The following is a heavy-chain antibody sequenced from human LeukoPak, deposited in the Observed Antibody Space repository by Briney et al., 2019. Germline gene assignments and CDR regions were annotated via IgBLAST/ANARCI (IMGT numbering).Heavy chain of an antibody. D-gene: IGHD3-22*01. CDR3: ARADYYDSSGYYYGPPGNDAFDI. CDR2: MYYSGST. V-gene: IGHV4-59*01. Sequence: SETLSLTCTVSGGSISSYYWGWIRQPPGKGLEWIGYMYYSGSTNYNPSLKSRVTISVDTSKNQFSLKLSSVTAADTAVYYCARADYYDSSGYYYGPPGNDAFDIWGQGTMVTVSS. J-gene: IGHJ3*02. CDR1: GGSISSYY.